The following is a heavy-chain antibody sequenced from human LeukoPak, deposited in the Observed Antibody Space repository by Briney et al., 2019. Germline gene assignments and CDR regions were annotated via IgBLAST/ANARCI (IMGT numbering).Heavy chain of an antibody. J-gene: IGHJ6*02. D-gene: IGHD2-2*01. CDR3: ARADWMGSSTSDYYYGMDV. CDR2: IIPIFGTA. CDR1: GGTFSSYA. Sequence: SVKVPCKASGGTFSSYAISWVRQAPGQGLEWMGGIIPIFGTANYAQKFQGRVTITADESTSTAYMELSSLRSEDTAVYYCARADWMGSSTSDYYYGMDVWGQGTTVTVSS. V-gene: IGHV1-69*13.